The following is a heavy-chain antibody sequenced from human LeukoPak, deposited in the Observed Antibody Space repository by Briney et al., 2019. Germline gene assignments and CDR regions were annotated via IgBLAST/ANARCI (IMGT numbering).Heavy chain of an antibody. CDR2: IYYSGST. J-gene: IGHJ4*02. Sequence: SETLSLTCVVSGGSISSRSYHWGWIRQPPGKGLEWIGTIYYSGSTYYNPSLKSRVTISVDTSKNQFSLKLNSVTAADTAVYYCAREASSWYLGYFDYWGQGTLVTVSS. D-gene: IGHD6-13*01. CDR3: AREASSWYLGYFDY. V-gene: IGHV4-39*02. CDR1: GGSISSRSYH.